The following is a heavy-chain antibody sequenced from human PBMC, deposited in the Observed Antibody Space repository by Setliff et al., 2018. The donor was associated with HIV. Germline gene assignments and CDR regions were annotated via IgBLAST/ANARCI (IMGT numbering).Heavy chain of an antibody. CDR2: ISGFNGNT. D-gene: IGHD3-22*01. Sequence: ASVKVSCKASGYSFARYGLSWVRQAPGQGLEWMGWISGFNGNTKYAQKFQGRVTMTTDTSTSTAYMDLRSLGSDDTAVYYCAKCSEMLGTPATSSGYYCGWFDPWGQGTLVTVSS. CDR1: GYSFARYG. V-gene: IGHV1-18*01. J-gene: IGHJ5*02. CDR3: AKCSEMLGTPATSSGYYCGWFDP.